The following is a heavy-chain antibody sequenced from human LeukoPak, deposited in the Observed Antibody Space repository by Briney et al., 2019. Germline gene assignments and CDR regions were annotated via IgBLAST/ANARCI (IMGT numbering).Heavy chain of an antibody. CDR3: ARDVHGDYGSGWFDP. J-gene: IGHJ5*02. Sequence: SVRVSCKTSGGTFNNSAISWVRRAPGQGLEWLGGIMPLFGTAGYAQKFQGRVTITKDESTRTVYLELTSLTSDDTAVYYCARDVHGDYGSGWFDPWGQGTLVSVSS. D-gene: IGHD4-17*01. CDR2: IMPLFGTA. V-gene: IGHV1-69*05. CDR1: GGTFNNSA.